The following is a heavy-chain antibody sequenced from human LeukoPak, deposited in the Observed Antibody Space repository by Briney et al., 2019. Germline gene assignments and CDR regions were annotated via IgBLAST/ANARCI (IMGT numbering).Heavy chain of an antibody. CDR1: AGTFSSYT. J-gene: IGHJ5*02. V-gene: IGHV1-69*05. CDR3: AIYNGSSWVNWFDP. D-gene: IGHD6-13*01. CDR2: IIPIFGTA. Sequence: SVKVSFKASAGTFSSYTIIWLQQAPGQVLDLIVGIIPIFGTANYAEKFQGRVTINTDESTSKAYMELSSVKSEDTAVYYCAIYNGSSWVNWFDPWGQGTLVTVSS.